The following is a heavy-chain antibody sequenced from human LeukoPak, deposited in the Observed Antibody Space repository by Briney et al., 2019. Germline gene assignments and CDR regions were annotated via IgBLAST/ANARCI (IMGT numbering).Heavy chain of an antibody. CDR2: IYTSGST. CDR1: GGSFSGYY. CDR3: AREGAGSYNWFDP. V-gene: IGHV4-4*07. J-gene: IGHJ5*02. D-gene: IGHD3-10*01. Sequence: SETLSLTCAVYGGSFSGYYWSWIRQPAGKGLEWIGRIYTSGSTNYNPSLKSRVTMSVDTSKNQFSLKLSSVTAADTAVYYCAREGAGSYNWFDPWGQGTLVTVSS.